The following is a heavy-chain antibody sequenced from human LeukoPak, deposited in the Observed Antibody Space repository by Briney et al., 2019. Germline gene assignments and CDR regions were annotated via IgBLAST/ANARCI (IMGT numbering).Heavy chain of an antibody. CDR2: IYTSGST. Sequence: SETLSLTCTVSGGSISSYYWSWIRQPAGKGLEWIGRIYTSGSTNYNPSLKSRVTMSVDTSKNQFSLKLSSVTAADTAAYYCARDEQQLVPRGMDVWGQGTTVTVSS. CDR1: GGSISSYY. CDR3: ARDEQQLVPRGMDV. D-gene: IGHD6-13*01. J-gene: IGHJ6*02. V-gene: IGHV4-4*07.